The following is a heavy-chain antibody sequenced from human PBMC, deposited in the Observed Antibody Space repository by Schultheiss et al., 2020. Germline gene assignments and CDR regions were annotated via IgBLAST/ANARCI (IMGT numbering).Heavy chain of an antibody. V-gene: IGHV4-39*01. CDR1: GGSISSSSYY. CDR2: IYYSGST. CDR3: ARNLPPWELQGRGAFDI. D-gene: IGHD1-26*01. Sequence: SETLSLTCTVSGGSISSSSYYWGWIRQPPGKGLEWIGSIYYSGSTYYNPSLKSRVTISVDTSKNQFSLKLSSVTAADTAVYYCARNLPPWELQGRGAFDIWGQGTMVTVS. J-gene: IGHJ3*02.